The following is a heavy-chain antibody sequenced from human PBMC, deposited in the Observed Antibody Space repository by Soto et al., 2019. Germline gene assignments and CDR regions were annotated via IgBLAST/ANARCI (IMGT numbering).Heavy chain of an antibody. CDR1: GVTIISYY. V-gene: IGHV4-59*01. CDR2: IYYSGST. Sequence: SETLSLTCTVSGVTIISYYWSWIRQPPGKGLEWIGYIYYSGSTNYNPSLKSRVTISVDTSKNQFSLKLSSVTAADTAVYYCARDRMFDYWGQGTLVTVSS. J-gene: IGHJ4*02. CDR3: ARDRMFDY.